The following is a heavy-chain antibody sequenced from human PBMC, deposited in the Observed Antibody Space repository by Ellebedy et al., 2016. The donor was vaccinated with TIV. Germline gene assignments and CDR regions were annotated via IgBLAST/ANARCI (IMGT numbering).Heavy chain of an antibody. J-gene: IGHJ4*02. V-gene: IGHV3-21*01. CDR2: IRSTGSDK. Sequence: PGGSLRLSCVASGFTFSNYNMNWVRQSPGKGLEWVSSIRSTGSDKYYAESVKGRFTISRDNAQKTLFLQMNSLRVEDTAVYDCARGWSTPDSWGQGTRVTVSS. CDR1: GFTFSNYN. D-gene: IGHD2-15*01. CDR3: ARGWSTPDS.